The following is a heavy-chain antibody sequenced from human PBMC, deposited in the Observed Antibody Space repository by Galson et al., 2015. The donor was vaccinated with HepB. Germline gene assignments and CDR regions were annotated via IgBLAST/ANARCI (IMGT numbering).Heavy chain of an antibody. CDR1: GYIFTSYG. CDR2: ISTYNANT. V-gene: IGHV1-18*01. CDR3: ARVSNDFWSGYYHYYYYGMDV. D-gene: IGHD3-3*01. J-gene: IGHJ6*02. Sequence: SVKVSCKASGYIFTSYGVSWVRQAPGQGLEWMGWISTYNANTEFAQKFQGRVTMTTDTSTNTAYMDLRSLRSDDTAVYYCARVSNDFWSGYYHYYYYGMDVWGQGTTVTVSS.